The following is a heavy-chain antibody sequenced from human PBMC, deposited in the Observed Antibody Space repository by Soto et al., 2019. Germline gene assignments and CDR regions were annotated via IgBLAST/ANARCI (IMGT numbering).Heavy chain of an antibody. CDR3: ARDSYGDYADYYGMDV. V-gene: IGHV3-48*02. CDR1: GFTFSSYS. Sequence: GSLRLSCAASGFTFSSYSMHWVRQAPGKGLEWVSYISGSSSSIYYADSVKGRFTISRDNAKNSLYLQTNSLRDEDTAVYYCARDSYGDYADYYGMDVWGQGTTVTVYS. D-gene: IGHD4-17*01. CDR2: ISGSSSSI. J-gene: IGHJ6*02.